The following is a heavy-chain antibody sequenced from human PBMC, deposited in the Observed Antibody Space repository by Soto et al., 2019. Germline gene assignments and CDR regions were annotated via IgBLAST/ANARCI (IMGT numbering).Heavy chain of an antibody. CDR2: SSNRDRST. V-gene: IGHV3-11*01. D-gene: IGHD3-3*01. Sequence: LRLSCAASGFIFSDYYMTWIRQAPGKGLEWLSCSSNRDRSTYYADSVKDRFVVSKDNAKSLVYLQMNSLRAEDTAVYFCARAWKIEKFGVISMSKGLDVWGQGTTVTVSS. CDR1: GFIFSDYY. J-gene: IGHJ6*02. CDR3: ARAWKIEKFGVISMSKGLDV.